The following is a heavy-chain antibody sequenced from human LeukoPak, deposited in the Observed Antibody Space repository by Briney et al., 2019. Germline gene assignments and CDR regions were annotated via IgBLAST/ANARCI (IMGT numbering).Heavy chain of an antibody. Sequence: GGSLRLSCAASGFTVSSNYMSWVRQAPGKGLEWVSVIYSGGSTYYADSVKGRFTISRGNSKNTLYLQMNSLRAEDTAVYYCAKDRTAGYDGLVDYWGQGTLVTVSS. D-gene: IGHD5-12*01. J-gene: IGHJ4*02. CDR1: GFTVSSNY. V-gene: IGHV3-53*05. CDR2: IYSGGST. CDR3: AKDRTAGYDGLVDY.